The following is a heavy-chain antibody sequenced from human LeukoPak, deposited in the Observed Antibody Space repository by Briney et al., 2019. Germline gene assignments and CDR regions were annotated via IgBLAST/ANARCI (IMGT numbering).Heavy chain of an antibody. V-gene: IGHV3-23*01. D-gene: IGHD3-22*01. Sequence: GSLRLSCAVSGFTFISYAMSWVRQAPGKGLEWVSLISGSGGSTYYGDSVKGRFTISRDSSKNTLYLQMNSLRAEDTAVYYCAKEAPYSYDRSGYYYDYWGQGTLVTVSS. CDR1: GFTFISYA. CDR3: AKEAPYSYDRSGYYYDY. CDR2: ISGSGGST. J-gene: IGHJ4*02.